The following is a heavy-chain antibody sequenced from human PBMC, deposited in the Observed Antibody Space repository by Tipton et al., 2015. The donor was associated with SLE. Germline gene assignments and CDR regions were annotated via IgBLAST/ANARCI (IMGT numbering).Heavy chain of an antibody. CDR1: GYSFTSHD. Sequence: VQLVQSGPEVKKPGASVKVSCKASGYSFTSHDINWVRQATGQGLEWMGWMNPNSGNTGYAQKFQGRVTVTRDTSISTAYMELTSLRSEDSAVYYCARAGAVASIYYYGMDVWGQGTTVTVSS. D-gene: IGHD6-19*01. CDR3: ARAGAVASIYYYGMDV. V-gene: IGHV1-8*01. J-gene: IGHJ6*02. CDR2: MNPNSGNT.